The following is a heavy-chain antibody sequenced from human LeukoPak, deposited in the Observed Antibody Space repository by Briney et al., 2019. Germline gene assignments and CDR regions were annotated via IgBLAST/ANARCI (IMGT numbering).Heavy chain of an antibody. CDR2: IIPIFGTA. CDR1: GYTFTGYY. J-gene: IGHJ2*01. V-gene: IGHV1-69*05. Sequence: SVKVSCKASGYTFTGYYMHWVRQAPGQGLEWMGGIIPIFGTATYAQKFQGRVTITTDESTSTAYMELSSLRSEDTAVYYCAGDRTGKAFDWYFDLWGRGTLVTVSS. CDR3: AGDRTGKAFDWYFDL. D-gene: IGHD1-1*01.